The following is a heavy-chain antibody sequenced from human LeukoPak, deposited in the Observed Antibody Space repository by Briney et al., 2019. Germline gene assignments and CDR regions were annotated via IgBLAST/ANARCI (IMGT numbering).Heavy chain of an antibody. CDR3: ARLYCSGGSCYPYYFDY. CDR1: GVTFSTYG. V-gene: IGHV3-30*03. CDR2: ISYDGSYK. Sequence: PGGSLRLSCAASGVTFSTYGMHWVRQAPGKGLDWVAVISYDGSYKYYAGSVKGRFTISRDNSKNTLYLQMNSLRAEDTAVYYCARLYCSGGSCYPYYFDYWGQGTLVTVSS. J-gene: IGHJ4*02. D-gene: IGHD2-15*01.